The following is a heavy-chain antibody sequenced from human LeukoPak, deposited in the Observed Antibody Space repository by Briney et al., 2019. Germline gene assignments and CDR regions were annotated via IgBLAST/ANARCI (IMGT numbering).Heavy chain of an antibody. V-gene: IGHV3-30*02. Sequence: GGSLRLSCAASGFTFSSYGMHWVRQAPGKGLGWVAFIRYDGSNKYYADSVKGRFTISRDNSKNTLYLQMNSLRAEDTAVYYCAKDYYDILTGYYHYYYYYMDVWGKGTTVTISS. J-gene: IGHJ6*03. D-gene: IGHD3-9*01. CDR1: GFTFSSYG. CDR3: AKDYYDILTGYYHYYYYYMDV. CDR2: IRYDGSNK.